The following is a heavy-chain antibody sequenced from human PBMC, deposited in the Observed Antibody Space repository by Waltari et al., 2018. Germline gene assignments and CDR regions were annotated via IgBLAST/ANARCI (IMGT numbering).Heavy chain of an antibody. CDR1: GFTCSSSG. CDR2: ISYDGSNK. CDR3: AKDPGIRYFDWLLPYFDY. Sequence: QVQLVESGGGVVQPGRSLRLSCAASGFTCSSSGMPWVRRAPGQGLEWVAVISYDGSNKYYADSVKGRFTISRDNSKNTLYLQMNSLRAEDTAVYYCAKDPGIRYFDWLLPYFDYWGQGTLVTVSS. D-gene: IGHD3-9*01. V-gene: IGHV3-30*18. J-gene: IGHJ4*02.